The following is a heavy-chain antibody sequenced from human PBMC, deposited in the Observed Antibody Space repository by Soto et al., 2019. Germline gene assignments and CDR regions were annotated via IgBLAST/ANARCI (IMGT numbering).Heavy chain of an antibody. Sequence: GGSLRLSCAASGFSFSSYAMSWVRQAPGKGLEWVSAISGSGGSTYYADSVKGRFTISRDNSKNTLYLQMNSLRAEDTAVYYCAKDRAFDYIWGSYPYPFDYWGQGTLVTVSS. V-gene: IGHV3-23*01. D-gene: IGHD3-16*02. CDR1: GFSFSSYA. CDR3: AKDRAFDYIWGSYPYPFDY. CDR2: ISGSGGST. J-gene: IGHJ4*02.